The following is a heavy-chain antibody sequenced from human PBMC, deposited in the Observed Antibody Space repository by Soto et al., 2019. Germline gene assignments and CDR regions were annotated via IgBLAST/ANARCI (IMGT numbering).Heavy chain of an antibody. CDR3: ARRYCSGGSCYGAFDI. V-gene: IGHV1-3*01. Sequence: ASVKVSCKASGYTFTSYAMHWVRQAPGQRLEWMGWINAGNGNTKYSQKFQGRVTITRDTSASTAYMELSSLRSEDTAVYYCARRYCSGGSCYGAFDIWGQGTMVTVS. CDR1: GYTFTSYA. D-gene: IGHD2-15*01. J-gene: IGHJ3*02. CDR2: INAGNGNT.